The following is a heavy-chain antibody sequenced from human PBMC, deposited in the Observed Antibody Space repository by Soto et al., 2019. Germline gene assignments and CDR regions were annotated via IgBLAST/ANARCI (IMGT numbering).Heavy chain of an antibody. Sequence: EVQLVESGGGLVKPGGSLRLSCAASGFTFSSYSMNWVRQAPGKGLEWVSSISSSSSYIYYADSVKGRFTISRDNAKNSLSLQMNSLRAEDTSVDYCARDDYGNGLGYWGQGTLVTVSS. CDR2: ISSSSSYI. J-gene: IGHJ4*02. D-gene: IGHD4-17*01. CDR3: ARDDYGNGLGY. V-gene: IGHV3-21*01. CDR1: GFTFSSYS.